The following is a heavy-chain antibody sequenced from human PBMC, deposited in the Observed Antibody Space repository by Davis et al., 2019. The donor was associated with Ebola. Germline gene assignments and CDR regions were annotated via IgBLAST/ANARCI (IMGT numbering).Heavy chain of an antibody. CDR3: VRHPDNDWFDP. CDR1: GASITSNY. Sequence: SETLSLTCTVSGASITSNYWSWIRQPPGTGLEWIGYIYYSGSTYYNPSLKRRVTISIDTSENQCSLRLTSVTAADTAVYYCVRHPDNDWFDPWGQGTLVTVSS. CDR2: IYYSGST. V-gene: IGHV4-59*08. J-gene: IGHJ5*02. D-gene: IGHD5-24*01.